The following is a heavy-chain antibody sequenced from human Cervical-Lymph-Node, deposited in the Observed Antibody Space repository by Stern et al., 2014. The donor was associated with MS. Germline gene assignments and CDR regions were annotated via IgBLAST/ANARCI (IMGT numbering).Heavy chain of an antibody. CDR1: GGTFSSSYA. CDR3: ARGIVSNRPAATLHNLFDP. Sequence: VQLVESGADVKKPGSSVKVSCKASGGTFSSSYAVSWVRQAPGQGLEWMGRIIPIVGLPNYAQKFQTRLTISPDKSPSPVYMDLTSLTPEDTAVYYCARGIVSNRPAATLHNLFDPWGQGTLVTVSS. CDR2: IIPIVGLP. V-gene: IGHV1-69*09. J-gene: IGHJ5*02. D-gene: IGHD2-15*01.